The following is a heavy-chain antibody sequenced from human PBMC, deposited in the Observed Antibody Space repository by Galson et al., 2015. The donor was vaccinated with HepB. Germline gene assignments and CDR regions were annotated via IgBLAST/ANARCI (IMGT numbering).Heavy chain of an antibody. CDR3: ANFDMVVTAGGRV. CDR1: GFTFSSYA. CDR2: ISYDGSNK. Sequence: SLRLSCAASGFTFSSYAMHWVRQAPGKGLEWVAVISYDGSNKFYADSVKGRFTISRDNSKNTLYLQMNSLRAEDTAVYHCANFDMVVTAGGRVWGQGTMVTVSS. D-gene: IGHD2-21*02. J-gene: IGHJ3*01. V-gene: IGHV3-30-3*01.